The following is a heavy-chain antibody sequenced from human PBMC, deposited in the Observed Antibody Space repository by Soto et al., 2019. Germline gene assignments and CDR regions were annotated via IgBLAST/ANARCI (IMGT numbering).Heavy chain of an antibody. J-gene: IGHJ4*02. CDR2: ISGGGDTT. Sequence: EVQLLDSGGGLVQPGGSLRLSCAASGFTFNNYAMTWVRQAPGKGLEWVSAISGGGDTTSYADSVKGRFTVSRDGSKKTLYLQMSSLRAEDTALYYCAKGRGGSGSLTPRVDFWGQGTLLTVSS. CDR3: AKGRGGSGSLTPRVDF. D-gene: IGHD3-10*01. V-gene: IGHV3-23*01. CDR1: GFTFNNYA.